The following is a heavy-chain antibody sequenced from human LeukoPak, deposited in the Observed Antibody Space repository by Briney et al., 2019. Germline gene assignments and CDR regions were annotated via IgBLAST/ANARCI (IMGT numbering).Heavy chain of an antibody. CDR3: ARDLGRYYDSSGYYCPNY. V-gene: IGHV3-23*01. CDR2: ISGSGGST. CDR1: GFTFSSYA. Sequence: PGGSPRLSCAASGFTFSSYAMSWVRQAPGKGLEWVSAISGSGGSTYYADSVKGRFTTSRDNSKNTLYLQMNSLRAEDTAVYYCARDLGRYYDSSGYYCPNYWGQGTLVTVSS. D-gene: IGHD3-22*01. J-gene: IGHJ4*02.